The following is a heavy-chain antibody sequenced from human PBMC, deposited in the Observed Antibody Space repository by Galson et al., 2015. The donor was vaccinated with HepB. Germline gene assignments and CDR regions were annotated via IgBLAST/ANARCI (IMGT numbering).Heavy chain of an antibody. Sequence: PALVKPTQTLTVTCTFSGFSFSTSGMCVSWIRQPPGKALEWLALIDWDDTKYYSTALKTRLTISKDTSKNQVVLTMTNMDPVDTATYYCARIIAVAGSYHYYGMDVLGQGTTVTVSS. D-gene: IGHD6-19*01. CDR1: GFSFSTSGMC. CDR3: ARIIAVAGSYHYYGMDV. J-gene: IGHJ6*02. V-gene: IGHV2-70*01. CDR2: IDWDDTK.